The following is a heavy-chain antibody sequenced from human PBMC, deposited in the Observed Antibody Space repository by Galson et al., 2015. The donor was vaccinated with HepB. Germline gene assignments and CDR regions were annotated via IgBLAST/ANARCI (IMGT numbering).Heavy chain of an antibody. D-gene: IGHD2-2*01. CDR3: AGGGDCSSTSCYGDY. J-gene: IGHJ4*02. CDR1: GGTFSSYT. CDR2: IIPILGIA. Sequence: SVKVSCKASGGTFSSYTISWVRQAPGQGLEWMGRIIPILGIANYAQKFQGRVTITADESTSTAYMELSSLRSEDTAVYYCAGGGDCSSTSCYGDYWGQGALVTVSS. V-gene: IGHV1-69*02.